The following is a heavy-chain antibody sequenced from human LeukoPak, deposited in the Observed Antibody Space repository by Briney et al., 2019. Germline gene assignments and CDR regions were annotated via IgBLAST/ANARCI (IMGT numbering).Heavy chain of an antibody. CDR2: IYYSGST. CDR1: GGSISSSSYY. V-gene: IGHV4-39*01. J-gene: IGHJ5*02. CDR3: ASRSGSWWFLDNNWFDP. D-gene: IGHD6-13*01. Sequence: SETLSLTCTVSGGSISSSSYYWGWIRQPPGKGLEWIGSIYYSGSTYYNPSLKSRVTISVDTSKNQFSLKLSSVTAADTAVYYCASRSGSWWFLDNNWFDPWGQGTLVTVSS.